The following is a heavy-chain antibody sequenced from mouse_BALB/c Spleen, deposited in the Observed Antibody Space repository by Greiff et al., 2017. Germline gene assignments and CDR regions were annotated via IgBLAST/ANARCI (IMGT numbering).Heavy chain of an antibody. Sequence: DVKLVESGGGLVQPGGSMKLSCVASGFTFSNYWMNWVRQSPEKGLEWVAEIRLKSNNYATHYAESVKGRFTISRDDSKSSVYLQMNNLRAEDTGIYYCTRLTPYYYAMDYWGQGTSVTVSS. J-gene: IGHJ4*01. CDR3: TRLTPYYYAMDY. V-gene: IGHV6-6*02. CDR1: GFTFSNYW. D-gene: IGHD4-1*01. CDR2: IRLKSNNYAT.